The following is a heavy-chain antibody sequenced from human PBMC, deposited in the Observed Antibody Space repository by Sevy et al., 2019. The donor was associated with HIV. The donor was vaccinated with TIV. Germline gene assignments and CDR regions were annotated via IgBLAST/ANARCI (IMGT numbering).Heavy chain of an antibody. J-gene: IGHJ3*02. D-gene: IGHD2-15*01. CDR2: IYSGGST. CDR3: ASDTRSKGSRHAFDI. CDR1: GFTVSSNY. Sequence: GGSLRLSCAASGFTVSSNYMSWVRQAPGKGLEWVSVIYSGGSTYYADSVKDRFTISRDNSKITLYLQMNSLRAEDTAVYYSASDTRSKGSRHAFDIWGQGTMVTVSS. V-gene: IGHV3-53*01.